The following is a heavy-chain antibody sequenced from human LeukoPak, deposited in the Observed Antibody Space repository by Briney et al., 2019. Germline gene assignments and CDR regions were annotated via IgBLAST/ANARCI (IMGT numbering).Heavy chain of an antibody. CDR1: GGTFSSYA. CDR3: ARGDIVVVPAAQGSAFDI. V-gene: IGHV1-69*05. CDR2: IIPIFGTA. Sequence: SVKVSCKASGGTFSSYAISWVRQAPGQGLEWMGGIIPIFGTANYAQKFQGRVTITTDESTSTAYMELSSLRSEDTAVYYCARGDIVVVPAAQGSAFDIWGQGTMVTVSS. D-gene: IGHD2-2*01. J-gene: IGHJ3*02.